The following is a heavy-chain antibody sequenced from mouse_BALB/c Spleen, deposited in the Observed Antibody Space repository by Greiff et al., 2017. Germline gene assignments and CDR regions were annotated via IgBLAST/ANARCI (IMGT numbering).Heavy chain of an antibody. Sequence: EVQRVESGPELEKPGASVKISCKASGYSFTGYNMNWVKQSNGKSLEWIGNIDPYYGGTSYNQKFKGKATLTVDKSSSTAYMQLKSLTSEDSAVYYCARGDYGSSLFAYWGQGTLVTVSA. CDR3: ARGDYGSSLFAY. CDR2: IDPYYGGT. J-gene: IGHJ3*01. CDR1: GYSFTGYN. V-gene: IGHV1-39*01. D-gene: IGHD1-1*01.